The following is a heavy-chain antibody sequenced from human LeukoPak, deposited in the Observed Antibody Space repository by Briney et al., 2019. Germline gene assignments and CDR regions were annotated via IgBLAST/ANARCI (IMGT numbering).Heavy chain of an antibody. J-gene: IGHJ4*02. Sequence: PGGSLRLSCVASGFTFSSYAMSWVRRAPGKGLEWVSAISGSGGSTYYADSVKGRFTISRDNSKNTLYLQMNSLRAEDTAVYYCAKEDRIAVAGMGRSYFDYWGQGTLVTVSS. CDR1: GFTFSSYA. V-gene: IGHV3-23*01. D-gene: IGHD6-19*01. CDR3: AKEDRIAVAGMGRSYFDY. CDR2: ISGSGGST.